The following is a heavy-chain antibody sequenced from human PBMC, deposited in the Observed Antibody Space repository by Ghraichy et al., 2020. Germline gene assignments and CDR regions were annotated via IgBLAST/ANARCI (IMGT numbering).Heavy chain of an antibody. D-gene: IGHD3-3*01. J-gene: IGHJ3*02. V-gene: IGHV4-59*08. CDR1: GGSISSYY. CDR2: IYYSGST. CDR3: ARMGPLDFWSGYYGSDAFDI. Sequence: SETLSLTCTVSGGSISSYYWSWIRQPPGKGLEWIGYIYYSGSTNYNPSLKSRVTISVDTSKNQFSLKLSSVTAADTAVYYCARMGPLDFWSGYYGSDAFDIWGQGTMVTVSS.